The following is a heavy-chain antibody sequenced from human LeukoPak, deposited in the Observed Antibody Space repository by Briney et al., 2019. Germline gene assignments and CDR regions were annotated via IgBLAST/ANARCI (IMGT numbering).Heavy chain of an antibody. Sequence: GESLKISCKNSGYRFNNYWIGWVRQMPGKGLEWMGIIYPDDSDTRYSPSFQGQVTISADKSISTAYLQWSSLKASDTAMYYCARHKAERGSSGYDWGAFDVWGQGTMVTVSS. CDR2: IYPDDSDT. CDR3: ARHKAERGSSGYDWGAFDV. CDR1: GYRFNNYW. D-gene: IGHD5-12*01. V-gene: IGHV5-51*01. J-gene: IGHJ3*01.